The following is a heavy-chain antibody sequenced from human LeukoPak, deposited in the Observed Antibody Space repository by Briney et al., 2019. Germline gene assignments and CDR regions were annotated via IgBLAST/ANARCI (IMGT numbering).Heavy chain of an antibody. CDR3: ARGTVRGGIIGSWYYKQFDP. CDR1: GGSFSGYY. J-gene: IGHJ5*02. V-gene: IGHV4-34*01. CDR2: INHSGST. D-gene: IGHD6-13*01. Sequence: KSSETLSLTCAVYGGSFSGYYWSWIRQPPGKGLEWIGEINHSGSTNYNPSLKSRVTISVDTSKNQFSLKLSSVTAADTAVYYCARGTVRGGIIGSWYYKQFDPWGQGTLVTVSS.